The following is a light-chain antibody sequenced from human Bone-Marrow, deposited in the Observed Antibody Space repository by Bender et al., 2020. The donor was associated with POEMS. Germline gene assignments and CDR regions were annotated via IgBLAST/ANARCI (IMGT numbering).Light chain of an antibody. CDR3: QSADSSGTYVV. Sequence: VLTQPPSVSVSPGQTARITCSGDALPKQYAYWYQQKPGQAPVLGIYKDSERPSGIPERFSGSSSGTTVTLTISGVQAEDEADYYCQSADSSGTYVVFGGGTKLTVL. CDR1: ALPKQY. V-gene: IGLV3-25*03. J-gene: IGLJ2*01. CDR2: KDS.